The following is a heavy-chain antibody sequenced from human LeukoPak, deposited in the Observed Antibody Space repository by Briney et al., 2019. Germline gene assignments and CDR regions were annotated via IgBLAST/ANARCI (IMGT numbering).Heavy chain of an antibody. J-gene: IGHJ4*02. CDR2: TSSDGSNK. D-gene: IGHD3-22*01. Sequence: TGGSLRLSCAASGFTFSSYGMHWVRQAPGKGLEWVAVTSSDGSNKNCADSVRGRFTISRDNSKNTLYLQMNSLRAEDTAVYYCAKDRYDWYDSSGYYRNWGQGTLVTVSS. CDR3: AKDRYDWYDSSGYYRN. CDR1: GFTFSSYG. V-gene: IGHV3-30*18.